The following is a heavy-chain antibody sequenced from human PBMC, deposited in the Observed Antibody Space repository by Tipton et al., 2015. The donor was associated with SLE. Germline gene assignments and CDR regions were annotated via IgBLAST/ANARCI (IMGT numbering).Heavy chain of an antibody. D-gene: IGHD4-23*01. V-gene: IGHV4-59*07. CDR3: ARWDYGGNSAFDY. CDR2: IYYTGST. Sequence: TLSLTCTVSGGSISTYYWNWIRQPPGKGLEWIGFIYYTGSTNYNPSLKSRVTISVDTSKNQFSLRLSSVTAADTAVYYCARWDYGGNSAFDYWGQGTLVTVSS. J-gene: IGHJ4*02. CDR1: GGSISTYY.